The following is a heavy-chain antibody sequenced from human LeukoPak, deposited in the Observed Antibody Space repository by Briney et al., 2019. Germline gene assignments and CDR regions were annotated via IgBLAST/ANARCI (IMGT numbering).Heavy chain of an antibody. D-gene: IGHD3-22*01. Sequence: ASVKVSCKASGGTFSSYSITWVRQAPGQGLEWMGGIIPIFETANYAEKFQGRVTMTRDTSTSTAYMELSSLRSEDTAVYYCAVDPYYYDSGWFDFWGQGTLVIVSS. CDR3: AVDPYYYDSGWFDF. CDR1: GGTFSSYS. J-gene: IGHJ5*01. V-gene: IGHV1-69*05. CDR2: IIPIFETA.